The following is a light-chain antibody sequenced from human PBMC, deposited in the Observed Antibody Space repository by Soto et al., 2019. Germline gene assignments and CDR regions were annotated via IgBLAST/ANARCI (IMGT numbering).Light chain of an antibody. CDR3: CSYAGDNIVI. V-gene: IGLV2-23*01. CDR1: SSDVGSYNL. CDR2: EGS. Sequence: QSALTQPASVSGSPGQSITISCTGTSSDVGSYNLVSWYQQHPGKAPKLMIYEGSKRPSGVSNRFSASKSGNTASLTISGLQAEDEADYYCCSYAGDNIVIFGGGTKLTVL. J-gene: IGLJ2*01.